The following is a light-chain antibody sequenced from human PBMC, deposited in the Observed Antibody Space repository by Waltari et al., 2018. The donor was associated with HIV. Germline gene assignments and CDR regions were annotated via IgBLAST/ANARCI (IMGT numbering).Light chain of an antibody. V-gene: IGLV6-57*02. J-gene: IGLJ3*02. CDR1: SGSVASNY. Sequence: ILIQPHSVSESPGKTVIISCTGSSGSVASNYVQWYQLLRGNAPRTVIYEDDKRPSGVPDRFSGSKRRSSDSPSLTISELKPEGEGDYYCRSYDNSNWVFVGGTKLPV. CDR3: RSYDNSNWV. CDR2: EDD.